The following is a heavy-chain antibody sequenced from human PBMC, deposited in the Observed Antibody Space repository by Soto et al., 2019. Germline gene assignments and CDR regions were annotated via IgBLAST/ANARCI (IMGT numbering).Heavy chain of an antibody. V-gene: IGHV3-30*03. CDR1: GFIFSNHG. Sequence: QVQLVESGGGVVQPGRSLRVSCAASGFIFSNHGMHWVRQAPGKGLEWVAVISYDGSDRYYGESVKGRFTISRDNSKNTMYLQMDTLRTDDTAVYYCASSPSYDSGYGMDVWGQGTTVLVSS. D-gene: IGHD3-3*01. J-gene: IGHJ6*02. CDR2: ISYDGSDR. CDR3: ASSPSYDSGYGMDV.